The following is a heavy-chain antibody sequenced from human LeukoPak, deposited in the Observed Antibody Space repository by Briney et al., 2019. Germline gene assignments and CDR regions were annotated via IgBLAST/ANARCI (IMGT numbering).Heavy chain of an antibody. Sequence: SETLSLTCTVSGYSISSGYYWGWIRQPPGKGLEWIGSIYHSGSTYYNPSLKSRVTISVDTSKNQSSLKLSSVTAADTAVYYCAREEARITIFGVVMPDDAFDIWGQGTMVTVSS. V-gene: IGHV4-38-2*02. CDR1: GYSISSGYY. D-gene: IGHD3-3*01. CDR2: IYHSGST. CDR3: AREEARITIFGVVMPDDAFDI. J-gene: IGHJ3*02.